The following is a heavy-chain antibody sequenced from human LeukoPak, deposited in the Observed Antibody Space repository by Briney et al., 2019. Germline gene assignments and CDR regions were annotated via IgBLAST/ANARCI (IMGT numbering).Heavy chain of an antibody. Sequence: PGGSLRLSCAASGFTFSSYAMHWVRQAPGKGLEWVAVISYDGSNKYYADSVKGRFTISRDNSKNTLYLQMNSLRAEDTAVYYCARDMGSSYSSSWWYYGMDVWGQGTTVTVSS. CDR1: GFTFSSYA. V-gene: IGHV3-30-3*01. CDR2: ISYDGSNK. J-gene: IGHJ6*02. CDR3: ARDMGSSYSSSWWYYGMDV. D-gene: IGHD6-13*01.